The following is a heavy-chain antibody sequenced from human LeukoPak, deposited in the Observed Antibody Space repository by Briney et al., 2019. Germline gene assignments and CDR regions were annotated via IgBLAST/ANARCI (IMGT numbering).Heavy chain of an antibody. CDR3: ALWGGDAFDI. CDR1: GFTFSSYS. J-gene: IGHJ3*02. V-gene: IGHV3-21*01. Sequence: EGSLRLSCAASGFTFSSYSMNWVRQAPGKGLEWVSSISSSSSYIYYADSVKGRFTISRDNAKNSLYLQMNSLRAEDTAVYYCALWGGDAFDIWGQGTMVTVSS. D-gene: IGHD7-27*01. CDR2: ISSSSSYI.